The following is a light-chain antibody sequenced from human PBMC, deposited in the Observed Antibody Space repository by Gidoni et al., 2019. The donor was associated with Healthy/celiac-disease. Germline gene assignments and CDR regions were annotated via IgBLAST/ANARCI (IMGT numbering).Light chain of an antibody. V-gene: IGKV1-8*01. J-gene: IGKJ5*01. CDR1: QGISSY. CDR2: AAS. CDR3: QQYYSYPSIT. Sequence: AIRMTQSPSSFSASTGDRVTITCRASQGISSYLAWYQQKPGKAPKLLTDAASTLQSGVPSRFSGSGSGTDFTLTISCLQSEDFATYYCQQYYSYPSITFGQGTRLEIK.